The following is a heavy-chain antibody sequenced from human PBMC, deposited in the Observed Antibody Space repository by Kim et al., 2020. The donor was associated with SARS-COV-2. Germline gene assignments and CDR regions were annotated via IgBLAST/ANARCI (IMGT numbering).Heavy chain of an antibody. CDR3: ARERDYYYYMDV. Sequence: NYNPSLGSRVTISVDQSNNHFSLRLTSVTAADTAVYYCARERDYYYYMDVWGKGTTVIVSS. V-gene: IGHV4-4*02. J-gene: IGHJ6*03.